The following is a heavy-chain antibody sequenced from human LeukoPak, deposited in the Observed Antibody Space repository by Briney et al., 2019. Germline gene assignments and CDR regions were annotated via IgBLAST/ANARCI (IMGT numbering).Heavy chain of an antibody. CDR3: ATLGSSAVAFNWKDQGHTPFDN. Sequence: PSETLSLTCTVSGGSITSFGYYWGWIRQSPRRGLEWIGSIYENGRSYYNPSLKSRVTMSVDTSKNQFSLKLLSVTAADTALYYCATLGSSAVAFNWKDQGHTPFDNWGQGTLVTVSS. V-gene: IGHV4-39*01. CDR2: IYENGRS. J-gene: IGHJ4*02. D-gene: IGHD1-20*01. CDR1: GGSITSFGYY.